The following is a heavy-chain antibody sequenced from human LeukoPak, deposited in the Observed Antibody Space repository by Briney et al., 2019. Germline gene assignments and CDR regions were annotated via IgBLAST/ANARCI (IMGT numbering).Heavy chain of an antibody. J-gene: IGHJ4*02. CDR1: GFTVSSNY. Sequence: GGSLRLSCAASGFTVSSNYMSWVRQAPGKGLDWVAVITYDGSNKYYADSVKGRFTISRDNSKNTLYLQMNSLRAEDTALYYCARGLLGAPTSYFDYWGQGTLVTVSS. V-gene: IGHV3-30-3*01. CDR2: ITYDGSNK. CDR3: ARGLLGAPTSYFDY. D-gene: IGHD1-26*01.